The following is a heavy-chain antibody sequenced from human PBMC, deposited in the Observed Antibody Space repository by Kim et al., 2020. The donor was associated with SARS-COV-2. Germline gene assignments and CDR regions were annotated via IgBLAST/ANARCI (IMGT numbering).Heavy chain of an antibody. J-gene: IGHJ6*02. CDR2: IKQDGSEK. CDR3: AREDYDFWSGYSSCGMDV. D-gene: IGHD3-3*01. Sequence: GGSLRLSCAASGFTFSSYWMSWVRQAPGKGLEWVANIKQDGSEKYYVDSVKGRFTISRDNAKNSLYLQMNSLRAEDTAVYYCAREDYDFWSGYSSCGMDVWGQGTTVTVSS. CDR1: GFTFSSYW. V-gene: IGHV3-7*01.